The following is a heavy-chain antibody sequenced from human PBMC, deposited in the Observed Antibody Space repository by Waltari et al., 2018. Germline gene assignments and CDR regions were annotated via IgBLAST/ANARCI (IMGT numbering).Heavy chain of an antibody. CDR2: ISSQSTTI. V-gene: IGHV3-48*01. J-gene: IGHJ6*02. Sequence: VQLVESGGGLVQPGGSLRLSCAASGFNFNIYTMNLVRRAPGKGLEWISYISSQSTTIYYADSVNDRFTISRDNAKNSLYLQMNSLRAEDTAVYYCARDPLIGSVHGMDVWGQGTTVTVSS. D-gene: IGHD1-20*01. CDR3: ARDPLIGSVHGMDV. CDR1: GFNFNIYT.